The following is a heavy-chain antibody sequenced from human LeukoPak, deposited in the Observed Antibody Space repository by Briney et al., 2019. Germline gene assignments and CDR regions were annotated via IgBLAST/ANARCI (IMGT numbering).Heavy chain of an antibody. J-gene: IGHJ6*02. V-gene: IGHV4-34*01. D-gene: IGHD2-15*01. Sequence: SETLSLTCAVYGGSFSGYYWSWIRQPPGKGLEWIGEINHSGSTNYSPSLKSRVTISVDRSKNQFSLKLSSVTAADTAVYYCARGTTGYCSGGSCYNYYYYGMDVWSQGTTVTVSS. CDR3: ARGTTGYCSGGSCYNYYYYGMDV. CDR2: INHSGST. CDR1: GGSFSGYY.